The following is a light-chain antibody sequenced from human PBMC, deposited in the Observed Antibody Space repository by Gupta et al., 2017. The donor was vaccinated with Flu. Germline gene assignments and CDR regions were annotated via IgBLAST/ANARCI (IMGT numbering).Light chain of an antibody. CDR1: QGISSY. CDR3: QQLNSYPWT. V-gene: IGKV1-9*01. CDR2: AAS. J-gene: IGKJ1*01. Sequence: PSFLSASVGDRVTITCRASQGISSYLAWYQQKPGKAPKLLIYAASTVQSGVPSRFSGSGSGTEFTLTISSLQPEDFATYYCQQLNSYPWTFGQGTKVEIK.